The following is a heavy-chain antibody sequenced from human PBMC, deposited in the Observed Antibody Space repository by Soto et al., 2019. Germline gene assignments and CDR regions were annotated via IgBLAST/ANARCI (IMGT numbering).Heavy chain of an antibody. V-gene: IGHV3-74*01. CDR2: IDSYGSAT. CDR1: GFTFSRYW. CDR3: ARGWVEGLSRQPPTDY. Sequence: GGSLRLSCAASGFTFSRYWMHWVRQAPGKGLVWVSRIDSYGSATSQVDSVEGRFTISRDNAKNTLYLQMNSLRAEDTAVYYCARGWVEGLSRQPPTDYWGQGTMVTVSS. D-gene: IGHD3-3*01. J-gene: IGHJ4*02.